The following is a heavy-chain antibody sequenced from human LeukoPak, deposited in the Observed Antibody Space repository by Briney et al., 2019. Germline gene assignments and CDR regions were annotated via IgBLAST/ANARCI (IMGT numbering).Heavy chain of an antibody. D-gene: IGHD3-22*01. CDR3: ARVDSSGYEYYFDY. J-gene: IGHJ4*02. CDR1: GYTFTSYA. CDR2: INTNTGNP. Sequence: ASVTVSCKASGYTFTSYAMNWVRQAPGQGLEWMGWINTNTGNPTYAQGFTGRFVFSLDTSVSTAYLQISSLKAEDTAVYYCARVDSSGYEYYFDYWGQGTLVTVSS. V-gene: IGHV7-4-1*02.